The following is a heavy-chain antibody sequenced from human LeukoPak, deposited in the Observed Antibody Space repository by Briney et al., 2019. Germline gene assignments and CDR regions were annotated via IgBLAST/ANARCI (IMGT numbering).Heavy chain of an antibody. J-gene: IGHJ4*02. CDR2: ISSSGSTI. CDR1: GFTFSSYE. V-gene: IGHV3-48*03. D-gene: IGHD6-19*01. Sequence: PGGSLRLSCAASGFTFSSYEMNWVRQAPGKGLEWVSYISSSGSTIYYADSVKGRFTISRDNAKNSLYLQMSSLRAEDTAVYYCASRRGAVAGGIDYWGQGTLVTVSS. CDR3: ASRRGAVAGGIDY.